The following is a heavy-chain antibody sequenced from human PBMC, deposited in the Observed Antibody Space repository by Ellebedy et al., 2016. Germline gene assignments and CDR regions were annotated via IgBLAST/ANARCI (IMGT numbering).Heavy chain of an antibody. Sequence: GEPLKISCKGSGYSFSSFWIGWVRQVPGKGLEWMGIIHPDDSDVTYNPSFQGRVTISADKSSKTAYLQWSSLEASDTAMYYCARRGYFEDYWGQGTLVIVSS. CDR2: IHPDDSDV. CDR3: ARRGYFEDY. D-gene: IGHD3-9*01. V-gene: IGHV5-51*01. CDR1: GYSFSSFW. J-gene: IGHJ4*02.